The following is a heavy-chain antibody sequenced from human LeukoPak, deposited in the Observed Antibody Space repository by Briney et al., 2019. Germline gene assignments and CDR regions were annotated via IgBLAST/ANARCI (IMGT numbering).Heavy chain of an antibody. Sequence: SETLSLTCTVSGGSISSSSYYWGWIRQPPGKGREWIGSIYYSGSTYYNPSLKSRVTMSVDTSKNQFSLKLGSVTAADTAVYYCARGGYSSSLKDWGQGTQVTVSS. D-gene: IGHD5-12*01. J-gene: IGHJ4*02. CDR2: IYYSGST. CDR1: GGSISSSSYY. CDR3: ARGGYSSSLKD. V-gene: IGHV4-39*07.